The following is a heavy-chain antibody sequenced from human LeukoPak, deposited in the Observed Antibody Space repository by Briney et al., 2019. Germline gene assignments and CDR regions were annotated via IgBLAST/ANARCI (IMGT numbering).Heavy chain of an antibody. Sequence: SGPTLVKPTQTLTLTCTFSGFSLSTSGVGVGWIRQPPGKALEWLALIYWNDDKRYSPSLKSRLTITKDTSKNQVVLTMTNMDPVDTATYYCAHSSNYDFWSGSHWGSFDYWGQGTLVTVSS. CDR1: GFSLSTSGVG. CDR3: AHSSNYDFWSGSHWGSFDY. J-gene: IGHJ4*02. V-gene: IGHV2-5*01. D-gene: IGHD3-3*01. CDR2: IYWNDDK.